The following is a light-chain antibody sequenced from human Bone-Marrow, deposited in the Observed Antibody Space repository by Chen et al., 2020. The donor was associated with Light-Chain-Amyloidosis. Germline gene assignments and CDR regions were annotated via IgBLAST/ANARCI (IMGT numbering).Light chain of an antibody. CDR2: DVS. J-gene: IGLJ2*01. V-gene: IGLV2-11*02. Sequence: QSALTQPRSVSGSPGQSVTISCTGTSGDVGGYDVVSWYQQYPVKAPKLIICDVSKRPSGVPDRFSGSKSGNTASLTISGLQAADEAVYYCCSTAGRSTLVFGGGTTLSVL. CDR1: SGDVGGYDV. CDR3: CSTAGRSTLV.